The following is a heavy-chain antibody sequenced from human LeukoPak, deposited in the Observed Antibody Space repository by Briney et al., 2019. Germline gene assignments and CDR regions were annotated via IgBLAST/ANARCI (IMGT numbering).Heavy chain of an antibody. J-gene: IGHJ3*02. Sequence: SETLSLTCTVSGGSISSSSYYWSWIRQPAGKGLEWIGRIYTSGSTTYNPSLKSRVTISGDTSENQFSLRLSSVTAADTAVYYCARSQPWFGDAFDIWGQGTMVTVSS. CDR1: GGSISSSSYY. CDR2: IYTSGST. V-gene: IGHV4-61*02. D-gene: IGHD3-10*01. CDR3: ARSQPWFGDAFDI.